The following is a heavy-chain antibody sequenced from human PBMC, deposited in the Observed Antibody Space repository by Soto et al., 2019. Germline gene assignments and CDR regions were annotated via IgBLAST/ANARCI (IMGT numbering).Heavy chain of an antibody. CDR2: ISTTSTYT. J-gene: IGHJ3*02. V-gene: IGHV3-21*01. Sequence: EFQLVESGGGLVEPGESLRLSCAASGFTFSRYYMNWVRQAPGKGLEWVSSISTTSTYTHYADSLKGRFTISRDNAKKLLYLQMVSLRAEDTAVYYCARDDGLSSTDVKAFDIWGQGTKVTVSS. CDR1: GFTFSRYY. CDR3: ARDDGLSSTDVKAFDI. D-gene: IGHD2-2*01.